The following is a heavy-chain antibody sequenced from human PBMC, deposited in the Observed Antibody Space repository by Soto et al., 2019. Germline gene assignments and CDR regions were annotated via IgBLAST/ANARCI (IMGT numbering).Heavy chain of an antibody. CDR3: ARDRGTADY. D-gene: IGHD5-12*01. V-gene: IGHV1-18*01. J-gene: IGHJ4*02. CDR2: ISAYNGNT. CDR1: GYTFTNYA. Sequence: QIQLVQSGVEVKKPGASVKVSCKASGYTFTNYAISWVRQAPGQGLEWMGWISAYNGNTDYAQKFQGRLTMTTDTSTTKAYMELRSLRSDDTAVYYCARDRGTADYWGQGTLVTVSS.